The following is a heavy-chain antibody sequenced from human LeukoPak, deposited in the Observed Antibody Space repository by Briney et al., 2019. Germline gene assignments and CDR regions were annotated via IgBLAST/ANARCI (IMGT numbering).Heavy chain of an antibody. V-gene: IGHV4-39*07. Sequence: PSETLSLTCTVSGGSISSSSYYWGWIRQPPGKELEWIGSIYYSGSTYYNPSLKSRVTISVDTSKNQFSLKLSSVTAADTAVYYCASGSSGYYYVFDYWGQGTLVTVSS. J-gene: IGHJ4*02. D-gene: IGHD3-22*01. CDR3: ASGSSGYYYVFDY. CDR2: IYYSGST. CDR1: GGSISSSSYY.